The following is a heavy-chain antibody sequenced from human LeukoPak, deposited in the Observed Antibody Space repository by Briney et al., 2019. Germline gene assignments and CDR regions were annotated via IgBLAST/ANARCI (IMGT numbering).Heavy chain of an antibody. CDR1: GYTFIGYY. D-gene: IGHD3-10*01. CDR2: INPNSGGT. CDR3: ARGPSITMVRGGQWYYYMDV. V-gene: IGHV1-2*02. J-gene: IGHJ6*03. Sequence: GASVKVSCKASGYTFIGYYMHWVRQAPGQGLEWMGWINPNSGGTNYAQKFQGRVTMTRDTSISTAYMELSSLRSEDTAVYYCARGPSITMVRGGQWYYYMDVWGKGTTVTISS.